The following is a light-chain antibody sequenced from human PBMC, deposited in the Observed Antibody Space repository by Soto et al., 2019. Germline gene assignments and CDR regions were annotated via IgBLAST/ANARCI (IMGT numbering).Light chain of an antibody. V-gene: IGKV3-15*01. CDR3: QKDNNWPYT. CDR2: GAS. CDR1: QSVSRN. J-gene: IGKJ2*01. Sequence: EIVMTQSPAILSVSPGERVTLSCRASQSVSRNFAWYRQKPGQAPTLLIYGASTRATGIPARDSGRGAETEVPLTISSLQSQDFAVYYCQKDNNWPYTFGQGTKLEIK.